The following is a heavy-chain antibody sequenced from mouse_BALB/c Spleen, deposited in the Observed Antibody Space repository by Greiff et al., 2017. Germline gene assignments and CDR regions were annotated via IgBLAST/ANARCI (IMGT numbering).Heavy chain of an antibody. J-gene: IGHJ4*01. V-gene: IGHV14-3*02. CDR2: IDPANGNT. CDR1: GFNIKDTY. D-gene: IGHD4-1*02. CDR3: APNCDDYAMDY. Sequence: VQLQQSGAELVKPGASVKLSCTASGFNIKDTYMHWVNQRPEQGLEWIGRIDPANGNTKYDPKFQGKATITADTSSNTAYLQLSSLTSEDTAVYYCAPNCDDYAMDYWGQGTSVTVSS.